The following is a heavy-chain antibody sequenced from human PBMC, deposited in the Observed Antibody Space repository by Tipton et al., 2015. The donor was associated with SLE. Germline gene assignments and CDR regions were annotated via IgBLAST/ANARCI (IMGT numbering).Heavy chain of an antibody. D-gene: IGHD3-22*01. CDR2: ISSNGGST. CDR1: GFTFSSYA. CDR3: AKEGGGRFGYGPNPLDY. Sequence: QVQLVQSGGGLVQPGGSLRLSCSASGFTFSSYAMHWVRQAPGKGLEYVSAISSNGGSTYYADSVKGRFTTSRDNSKNTLYLQMNSLRAEDTAVYYCAKEGGGRFGYGPNPLDYWGQGTLVTVSS. J-gene: IGHJ4*02. V-gene: IGHV3-64*04.